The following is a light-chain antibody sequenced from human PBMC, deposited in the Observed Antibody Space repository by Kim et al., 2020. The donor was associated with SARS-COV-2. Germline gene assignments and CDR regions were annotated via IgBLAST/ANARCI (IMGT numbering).Light chain of an antibody. V-gene: IGLV3-19*01. CDR2: GRN. Sequence: SSELTQDPAVSVALGQTVRITCQGDSLRNYYATWYQHKPGQAPVLVIYGRNSRPSGIPDRFSGSTSGNTASLTITGAQAEDEADFYCNSRDIGAKVIFGGGTKLTVL. J-gene: IGLJ2*01. CDR3: NSRDIGAKVI. CDR1: SLRNYY.